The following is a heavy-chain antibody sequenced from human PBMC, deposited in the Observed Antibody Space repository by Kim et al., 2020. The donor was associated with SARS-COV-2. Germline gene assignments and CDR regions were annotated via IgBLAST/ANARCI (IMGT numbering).Heavy chain of an antibody. J-gene: IGHJ5*02. CDR3: AKESNWNDGWFDP. D-gene: IGHD1-20*01. V-gene: IGHV3-33*06. Sequence: YADSVKGRFTISRDNSKNTLYLQMNSLRAEDTAVYYCAKESNWNDGWFDPWGQGTLVTVSS.